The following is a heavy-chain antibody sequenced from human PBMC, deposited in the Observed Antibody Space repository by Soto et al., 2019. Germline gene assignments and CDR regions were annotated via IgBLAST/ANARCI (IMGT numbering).Heavy chain of an antibody. Sequence: SETLSLTSTFSGGSISSYYWSWIRQPPGKGLEWIGYIYYSGSTNYNPSLKSRVTISVDTSKNQFSLKLSSVTAADTAVYYCASRTHDYGDLEYFQHWGQDTLVTVSS. CDR3: ASRTHDYGDLEYFQH. D-gene: IGHD4-17*01. CDR2: IYYSGST. V-gene: IGHV4-59*01. CDR1: GGSISSYY. J-gene: IGHJ1*01.